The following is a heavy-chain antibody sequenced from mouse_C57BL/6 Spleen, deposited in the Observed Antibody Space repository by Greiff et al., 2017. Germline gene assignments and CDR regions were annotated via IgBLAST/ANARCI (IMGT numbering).Heavy chain of an antibody. CDR2: IHPNSGST. CDR3: ARYDYDGYYYAMDY. J-gene: IGHJ4*01. CDR1: GYTFTSYW. V-gene: IGHV1-64*01. Sequence: VQLQQPGAELVKPGASVKLSCKASGYTFTSYWMHWVKQRPGQGLEWIGMIHPNSGSTNYNEKFKSKATLTVDKSSSTAYMQLSSLTSADSADDYCARYDYDGYYYAMDYWGQGTSVTVSS. D-gene: IGHD2-4*01.